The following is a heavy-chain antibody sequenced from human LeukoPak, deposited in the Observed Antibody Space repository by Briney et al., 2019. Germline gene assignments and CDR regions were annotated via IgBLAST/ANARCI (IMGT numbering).Heavy chain of an antibody. CDR1: GFAFSSYA. CDR3: ARVHCSSTSCYFSYYYGMDV. Sequence: GGSLRLSCAASGFAFSSYAMHWVRQAPGKGLEWVAVISYDGSNKYYADSVKGRFTISRDNSKNTLYLQMNSLRAEDTAVYYCARVHCSSTSCYFSYYYGMDVWGQGTTVTVSS. V-gene: IGHV3-30-3*01. CDR2: ISYDGSNK. D-gene: IGHD2-2*01. J-gene: IGHJ6*02.